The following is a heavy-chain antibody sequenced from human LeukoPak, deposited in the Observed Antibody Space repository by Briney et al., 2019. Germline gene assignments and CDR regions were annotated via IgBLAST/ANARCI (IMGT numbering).Heavy chain of an antibody. J-gene: IGHJ6*02. V-gene: IGHV3-23*01. CDR3: AKGSGSYVIYYYGMDV. CDR1: GFTVSSNC. D-gene: IGHD1-26*01. Sequence: GGSLRLSCAASGFTVSSNCMSWVRQAPGKGLEWVSAISGSGGSTYYADSVKGRFTISRDNSKNTLYLQMNSLRAEDTAVYYCAKGSGSYVIYYYGMDVWGQGTTVTVSS. CDR2: ISGSGGST.